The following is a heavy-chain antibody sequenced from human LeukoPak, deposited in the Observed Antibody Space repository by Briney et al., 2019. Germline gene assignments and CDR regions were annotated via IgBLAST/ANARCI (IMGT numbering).Heavy chain of an antibody. CDR2: IKQDGSEK. D-gene: IGHD1-26*01. J-gene: IGHJ4*02. V-gene: IGHV3-7*01. Sequence: GGSLRLSCAASEFTFSSYWMTWVRQAPGKGLEWVANIKQDGSEKYYVDSVKGRFTISRDNAKTSLYLQMNSLRVEDTAVYYCARGWWELLRDYWGQGTLVTVSS. CDR3: ARGWWELLRDY. CDR1: EFTFSSYW.